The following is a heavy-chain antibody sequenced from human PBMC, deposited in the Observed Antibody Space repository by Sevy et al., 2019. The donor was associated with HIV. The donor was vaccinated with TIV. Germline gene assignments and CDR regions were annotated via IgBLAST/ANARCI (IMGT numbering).Heavy chain of an antibody. CDR3: ARDRMICGGGGGLDV. CDR2: INPNSDDT. CDR1: GYTFTAYY. Sequence: ASVKVSCQASGYTFTAYYIHWVRQAPGQGLEWLGWINPNSDDTNYLQKFQGRVTMTTETSINTAYMEMSGLRSDDTAVYYCARDRMICGGGGGLDVWGQGTPVTVSS. D-gene: IGHD3-3*01. J-gene: IGHJ6*02. V-gene: IGHV1-2*02.